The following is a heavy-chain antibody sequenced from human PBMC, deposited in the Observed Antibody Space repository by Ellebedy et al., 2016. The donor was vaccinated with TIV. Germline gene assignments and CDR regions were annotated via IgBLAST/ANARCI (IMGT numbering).Heavy chain of an antibody. V-gene: IGHV2-26*01. CDR3: ERIYEFDQLGTGEVYGYFDL. Sequence: SGPTLVKPTATLTLTCTVSGFSLSHARMGVSWIRQPPGKALEWLAHIFSNDEKSYSTSLKSRLTISKDTSKSQVVLTMTNMDPVDTPTDYCERIYEFDQLGTGEVYGYFDLWGRGTLVTVSS. CDR2: IFSNDEK. CDR1: GFSLSHARMG. D-gene: IGHD1-1*01. J-gene: IGHJ2*01.